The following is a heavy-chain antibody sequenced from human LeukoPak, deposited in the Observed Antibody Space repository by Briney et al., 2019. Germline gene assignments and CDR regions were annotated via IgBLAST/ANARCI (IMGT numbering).Heavy chain of an antibody. CDR1: GGTFSSYP. J-gene: IGHJ4*02. D-gene: IGHD1-1*01. V-gene: IGHV1-69*05. CDR2: ITPIFGTA. Sequence: ASVKVSCKASGGTFSSYPFTWVRQAPGQGLEWMGEITPIFGTANYAQKFQGRVTITTDESTSTAYMELSSLRSEDTAVYYCARNGLPAGYFDYWGQGTLVTVSS. CDR3: ARNGLPAGYFDY.